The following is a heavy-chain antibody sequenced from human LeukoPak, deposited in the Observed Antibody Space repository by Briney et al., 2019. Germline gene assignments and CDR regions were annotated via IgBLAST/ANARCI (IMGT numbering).Heavy chain of an antibody. V-gene: IGHV3-30*04. CDR3: ARDRDQLACDY. D-gene: IGHD6-13*01. J-gene: IGHJ4*02. CDR2: ISYDGSNK. CDR1: GFTFSSYA. Sequence: GGSLRLSCAASGFTFSSYAMHWVRQAPGKGLEWVAVISYDGSNKYYADSVKGRFTISRDNSKNTLYLQMNSLRAEDTAVYYCARDRDQLACDYWGRGTLVTVPS.